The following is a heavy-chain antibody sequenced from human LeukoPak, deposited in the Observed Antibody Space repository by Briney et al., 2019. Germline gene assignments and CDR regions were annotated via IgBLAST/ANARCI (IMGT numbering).Heavy chain of an antibody. CDR2: IIPIFGTA. Sequence: SVKVSCKSSVGTFSTYAIRGVRQAPGQGLEWMGGIIPIFGTANYAQKFQGRVTITADESTSTAYMELSSLRSEDTAVYYCARGNPPIPYCSSTSCPVDAFDIWGQGTMVTVSS. J-gene: IGHJ3*02. CDR3: ARGNPPIPYCSSTSCPVDAFDI. V-gene: IGHV1-69*01. CDR1: VGTFSTYA. D-gene: IGHD2-2*01.